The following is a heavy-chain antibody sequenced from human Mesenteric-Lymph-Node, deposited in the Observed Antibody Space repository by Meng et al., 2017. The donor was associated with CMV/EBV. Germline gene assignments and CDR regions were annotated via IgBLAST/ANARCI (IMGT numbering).Heavy chain of an antibody. J-gene: IGHJ4*02. CDR3: AHRKPWGGVVDTIFDN. D-gene: IGHD5-12*01. CDR2: SYWDDDE. V-gene: IGHV2-5*02. Sequence: SRTRGGEGEGRMRETPGKALEWLASSYWDDDERYRPAMKSRLTITKDTSKNQVVLTMTNMDPMDTATYYCAHRKPWGGVVDTIFDNWSLGTLVTVSS. CDR1: SRTRGGEG.